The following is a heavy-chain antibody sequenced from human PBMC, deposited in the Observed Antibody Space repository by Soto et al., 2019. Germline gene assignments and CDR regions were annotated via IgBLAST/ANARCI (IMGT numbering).Heavy chain of an antibody. D-gene: IGHD3-10*01. CDR1: GFTFDDYG. CDR3: ARSGEFRASDYFGF. J-gene: IGHJ4*02. Sequence: EVQLVQYGGGWVQPGRSLRLSCVASGFTFDDYGMHWVRQAPGKGLEWVSSISWNSGRIGYADSVKGRFTISRDNVKNSLYLQMNSLRAEDTALYYCARSGEFRASDYFGFWGQGTLVTVSS. V-gene: IGHV3-9*01. CDR2: ISWNSGRI.